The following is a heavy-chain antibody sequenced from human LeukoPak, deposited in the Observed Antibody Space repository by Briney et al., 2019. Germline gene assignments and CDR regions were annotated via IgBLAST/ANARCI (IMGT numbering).Heavy chain of an antibody. CDR2: ISVYNGNT. CDR3: ARDDEELGELSWFDP. CDR1: GYTFTNYG. Sequence: ASVKVSCKASGYTFTNYGISWGRQAPGQGLECMGWISVYNGNTKYAQKFQGRVTMTTDASTTTVYMEVRSLRSDDTALYYCARDDEELGELSWFDPWGQGTLVTVSS. D-gene: IGHD3-10*01. J-gene: IGHJ5*02. V-gene: IGHV1-18*01.